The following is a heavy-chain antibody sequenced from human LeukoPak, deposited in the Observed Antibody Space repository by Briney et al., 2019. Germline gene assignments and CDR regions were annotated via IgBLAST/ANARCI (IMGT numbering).Heavy chain of an antibody. V-gene: IGHV3-30*18. D-gene: IGHD1-26*01. Sequence: SGGSLRLSCAVSGFTFSSYGMHWVRQAPGKGLEWVAVVSYDASNKFYTDSVKGRFTISRDNSKNTLYLQMNSLRAEDTAVYYCAKDGLTGSYLWCFDSWGQGTLVTVSS. J-gene: IGHJ5*01. CDR3: AKDGLTGSYLWCFDS. CDR2: VSYDASNK. CDR1: GFTFSSYG.